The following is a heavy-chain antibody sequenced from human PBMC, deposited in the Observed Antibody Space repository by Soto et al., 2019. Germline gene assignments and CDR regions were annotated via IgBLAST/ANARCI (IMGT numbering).Heavy chain of an antibody. Sequence: QVQLVESGGGVVQPGRSLRLSCAASGCTFSSYGMHWVRQAPGKGLEWVAVIWYDGSNKYYADSVKGRFTISRDNSKNTLYLQMNSLRAEDTAVYYCAREGRGVISSYYYYGMDVWGQGTTVTVSS. V-gene: IGHV3-33*01. CDR3: AREGRGVISSYYYYGMDV. CDR2: IWYDGSNK. CDR1: GCTFSSYG. D-gene: IGHD3-10*01. J-gene: IGHJ6*02.